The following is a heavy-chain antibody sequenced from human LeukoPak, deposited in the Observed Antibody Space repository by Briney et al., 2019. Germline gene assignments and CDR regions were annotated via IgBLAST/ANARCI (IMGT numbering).Heavy chain of an antibody. Sequence: WIGSIYYSGSTYYNPSLKSRVTISVDTSKNQFSLKLSSVTAADTAVYYCASAFGELSPTDYWGQGTLVTVSS. V-gene: IGHV4-39*01. J-gene: IGHJ4*02. CDR2: IYYSGST. CDR3: ASAFGELSPTDY. D-gene: IGHD3-10*01.